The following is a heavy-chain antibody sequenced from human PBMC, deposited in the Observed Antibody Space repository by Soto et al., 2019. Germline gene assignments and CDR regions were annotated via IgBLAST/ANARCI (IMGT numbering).Heavy chain of an antibody. CDR2: IYPGDSDT. Sequence: GESLKISCKGSGYSFTRYWIGWVRQMPGKGLEWMGIIYPGDSDTRYSPSFQGQVTISADKSISTAYLQWSSLKASDTAMYYCARVTTVVTPPVAYYDYGMDVWGQGTTVTVSS. V-gene: IGHV5-51*01. CDR3: ARVTTVVTPPVAYYDYGMDV. CDR1: GYSFTRYW. D-gene: IGHD4-17*01. J-gene: IGHJ6*02.